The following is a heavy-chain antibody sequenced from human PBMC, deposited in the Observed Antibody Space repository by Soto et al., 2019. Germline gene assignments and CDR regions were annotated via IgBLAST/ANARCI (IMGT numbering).Heavy chain of an antibody. CDR1: GFTFSSYV. V-gene: IGHV3-23*01. CDR3: AKAEELTYTYGYVLFGY. D-gene: IGHD5-18*01. Sequence: GGSLRLSCAASGFTFSSYVMSWVRQAPGKGLEWVSTISGGGGSTYYADSVKGRFTISRDNSKNTLYLQMNSLRAEDTAVYYCAKAEELTYTYGYVLFGYWGQGTLVTVSS. J-gene: IGHJ4*02. CDR2: ISGGGGST.